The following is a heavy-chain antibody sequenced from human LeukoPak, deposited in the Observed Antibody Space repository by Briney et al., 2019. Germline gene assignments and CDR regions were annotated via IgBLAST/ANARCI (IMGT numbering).Heavy chain of an antibody. CDR2: MNPSGSS. D-gene: IGHD5-12*01. CDR3: ARGLNIVATIKGWFDP. Sequence: SETLSLTCAVYGGSFSGYYWTWIRQTPEKGLEWIGEMNPSGSSNYNPSLKSRVTISVDTSKNQFSLELSSVTAADTAVYYCARGLNIVATIKGWFDPWGQGTLVTVSS. CDR1: GGSFSGYY. J-gene: IGHJ5*02. V-gene: IGHV4-34*01.